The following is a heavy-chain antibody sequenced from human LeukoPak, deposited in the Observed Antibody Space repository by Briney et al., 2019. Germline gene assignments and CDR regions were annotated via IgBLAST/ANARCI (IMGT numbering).Heavy chain of an antibody. CDR2: IYYSGST. V-gene: IGHV4-30-4*08. CDR3: ARMGWYYDSSGYPLPGFDP. Sequence: SQTLSLTCTVSGGSISSGDYYWSWIRQPPGKGLEWIGYIYYSGSTYYNPSLKSRVTISVDTSKNQFSLKLSSVTAADTAVYYCARMGWYYDSSGYPLPGFDPWGQGTLVTVSS. J-gene: IGHJ5*02. CDR1: GGSISSGDYY. D-gene: IGHD3-22*01.